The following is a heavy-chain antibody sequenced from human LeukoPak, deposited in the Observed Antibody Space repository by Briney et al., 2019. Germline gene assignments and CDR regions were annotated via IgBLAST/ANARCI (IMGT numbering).Heavy chain of an antibody. Sequence: GGSLRLSCAASGFTFSSYAMSWVRQAPGKGLEWVSAISGSGGSTYYADSVKGRFTISRDNAKNSLYLQMNSLRAEDTAVYYCARDPNDMVRGVIITSALWFDPWGQGTLVTVSS. CDR2: ISGSGGST. CDR1: GFTFSSYA. CDR3: ARDPNDMVRGVIITSALWFDP. D-gene: IGHD3-10*01. V-gene: IGHV3-23*01. J-gene: IGHJ5*02.